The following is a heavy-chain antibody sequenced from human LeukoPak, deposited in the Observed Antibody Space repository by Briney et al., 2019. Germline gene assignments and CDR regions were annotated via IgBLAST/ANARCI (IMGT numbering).Heavy chain of an antibody. CDR2: FNYSGTT. CDR3: ARGAYSYDSDGWVPFDY. V-gene: IGHV4-39*07. Sequence: SETLSLTCTVSGGSITSATYYWGWVRQPRSEGLEVIVNFNYSGTTYYNQSLKRRVAISVDTSKNQSSLRLRSVTAADTAVYYCARGAYSYDSDGWVPFDYWGQGTLVTVSS. CDR1: GGSITSATYY. D-gene: IGHD3-22*01. J-gene: IGHJ4*02.